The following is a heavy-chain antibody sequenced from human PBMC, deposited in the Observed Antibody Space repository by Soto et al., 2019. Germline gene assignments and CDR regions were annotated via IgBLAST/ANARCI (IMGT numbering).Heavy chain of an antibody. CDR2: IDVDGTST. CDR3: ARVGVAGNDY. J-gene: IGHJ4*02. CDR1: GFTFSSYW. D-gene: IGHD3-3*01. Sequence: EVQLVQSGGGIVQPGGSLRLSCTASGFTFSSYWMHWVRQAPGMGLVWVARIDVDGTSTTYADSVRGRFTISRDNAKNTLYLQMHSLRVDDTAVYYCARVGVAGNDYWGRGNLVTGSS. V-gene: IGHV3-74*01.